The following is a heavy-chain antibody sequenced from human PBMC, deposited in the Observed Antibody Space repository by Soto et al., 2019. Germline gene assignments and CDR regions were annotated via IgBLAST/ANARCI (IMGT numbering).Heavy chain of an antibody. Sequence: QVQLVQSGAEVKKPGASVKVSCKASGYTFTGYYMHWVRQAPGQGLEWMGWIKANSGSTNYAQRFQGRDTMTRDTSISTADMELSRLRSDDTAVYYCVSVTGTWATFDYWGQGTLVTVSS. CDR3: VSVTGTWATFDY. CDR1: GYTFTGYY. D-gene: IGHD1-1*01. V-gene: IGHV1-2*02. J-gene: IGHJ4*02. CDR2: IKANSGST.